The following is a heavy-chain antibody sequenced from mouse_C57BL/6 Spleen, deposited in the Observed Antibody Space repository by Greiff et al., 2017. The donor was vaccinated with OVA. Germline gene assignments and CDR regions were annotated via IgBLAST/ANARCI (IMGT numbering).Heavy chain of an antibody. Sequence: QVQLQQSGAELVRPGASVTLSCKASGYTFTDYEMHWVKQTPVHGLEWIGAIDPETGGTAYNQKFKGKAILTADKSSSTAYMELRSLTSEDSAVYYCTTIYSNYVGFAYWGQGTLVTVSA. D-gene: IGHD2-5*01. V-gene: IGHV1-15*01. J-gene: IGHJ3*01. CDR3: TTIYSNYVGFAY. CDR1: GYTFTDYE. CDR2: IDPETGGT.